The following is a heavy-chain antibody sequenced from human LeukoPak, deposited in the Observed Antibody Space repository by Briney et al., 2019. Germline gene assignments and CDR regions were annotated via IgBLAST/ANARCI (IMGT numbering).Heavy chain of an antibody. D-gene: IGHD5-18*01. Sequence: SETLSLTCTVSGGSISSHYWSWIRQPPGKGLEWIGYTYYSGSTNYNPSLESRLTISVDTSKTQFSLKLNSVTAADTAVYYCARSLYSYYYFDYWGRGALVTVPS. J-gene: IGHJ4*02. CDR3: ARSLYSYYYFDY. CDR1: GGSISSHY. CDR2: TYYSGST. V-gene: IGHV4-59*08.